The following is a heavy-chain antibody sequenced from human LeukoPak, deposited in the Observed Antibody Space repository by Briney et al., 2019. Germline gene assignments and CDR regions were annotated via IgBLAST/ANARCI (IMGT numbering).Heavy chain of an antibody. V-gene: IGHV3-23*01. J-gene: IGHJ4*02. Sequence: GGSLRLSCAASGFTFNSFAMNWVRQTPGKGLEWVSSVTGHGGSTYIADSVRGRFTISRDNSKNTLYLQINSLRAEDTAVYYCAKGASGSYYFDYWGQGTLVTVSS. CDR1: GFTFNSFA. CDR3: AKGASGSYYFDY. CDR2: VTGHGGST. D-gene: IGHD1-26*01.